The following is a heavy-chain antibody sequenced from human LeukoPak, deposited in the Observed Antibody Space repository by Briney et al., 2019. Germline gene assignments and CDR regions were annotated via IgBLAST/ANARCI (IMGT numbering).Heavy chain of an antibody. CDR1: GFTFSNYA. V-gene: IGHV3-23*01. CDR2: ISGSGGTT. J-gene: IGHJ5*02. Sequence: GGSLRLSCAASGFTFSNYAMSWVRQAPGKGLEWVSAISGSGGTTFYADSVKGRFTISRDNSKNTLYLQMNSLRAEDTAVYYCARGSARWFDPWGQGTLVTVSS. CDR3: ARGSARWFDP.